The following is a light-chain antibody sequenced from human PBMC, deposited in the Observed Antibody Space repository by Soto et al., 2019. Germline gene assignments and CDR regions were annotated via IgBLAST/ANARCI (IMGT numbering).Light chain of an antibody. J-gene: IGKJ5*01. CDR1: KGTSSY. Sequence: DIQLTQSPSSLSAYLRDRVTITFLATKGTSSYLNWNRQKPRIVPELLIYSASNLQSGVPSRFSGSGSGTDFTLTIISLQHEDDATDDGQRTYNAPITFGQGTLLEVK. V-gene: IGKV1-27*01. CDR2: SAS. CDR3: QRTYNAPIT.